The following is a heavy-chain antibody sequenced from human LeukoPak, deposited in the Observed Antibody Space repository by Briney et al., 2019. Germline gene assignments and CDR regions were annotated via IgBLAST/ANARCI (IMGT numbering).Heavy chain of an antibody. J-gene: IGHJ4*02. Sequence: KSSETLSLTCAVYGGSFSGYYWSWIRQPPGKGLEWIGEINHSGSTNYNPSLKSRVTISVDTSKNQFSLKLSSVTAADTAVYYCAREGVVAATRWGQGTLVTVSS. CDR2: INHSGST. V-gene: IGHV4-34*01. CDR1: GGSFSGYY. D-gene: IGHD2-15*01. CDR3: AREGVVAATR.